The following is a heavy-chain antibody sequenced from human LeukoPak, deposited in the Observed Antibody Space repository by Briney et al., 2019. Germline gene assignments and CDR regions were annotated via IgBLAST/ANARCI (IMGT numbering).Heavy chain of an antibody. V-gene: IGHV3-48*04. CDR1: GFTVSTYA. CDR2: FGSSSGTI. Sequence: GGSLRLSCAVSGFTVSTYAMNWIRQAPGKGLEWVSYFGSSSGTIHYADSVRGRFTISRDNAKMSLYLQMNSLRVEDTAVYYCARGRPDYWGQGTLVTVSS. CDR3: ARGRPDY. J-gene: IGHJ4*02.